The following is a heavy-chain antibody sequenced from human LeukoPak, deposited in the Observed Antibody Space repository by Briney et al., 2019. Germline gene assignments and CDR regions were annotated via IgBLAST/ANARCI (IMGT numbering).Heavy chain of an antibody. CDR3: ARGFPSPDKGPC. D-gene: IGHD3-10*01. CDR1: GFTFSSYA. Sequence: LPGGSLRLSCAASGFTFSSYAMHWVRQAPGKGLEYVSAISSNGGSTYYANSVKGRFTISRDNSKNTLYLQVGSLRAEDMAVYYCARGFPSPDKGPCWGQGTLVTVSS. J-gene: IGHJ4*02. CDR2: ISSNGGST. V-gene: IGHV3-64*01.